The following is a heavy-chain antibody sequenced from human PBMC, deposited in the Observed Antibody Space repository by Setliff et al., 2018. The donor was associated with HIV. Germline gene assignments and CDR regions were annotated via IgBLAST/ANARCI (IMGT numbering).Heavy chain of an antibody. CDR2: IYYSGST. V-gene: IGHV4-31*03. CDR1: GGSISSGDYY. Sequence: PSETLSLTCTVSGGSISSGDYYWSWIRQYPGKGLEWIGYIYYSGSTFYNPSLKSRVTISVDTSKKQFSLKLSSVTAADTAVYYCAREGYGDKRERYFYYMDVWGKGTTVTV. CDR3: AREGYGDKRERYFYYMDV. D-gene: IGHD4-17*01. J-gene: IGHJ6*03.